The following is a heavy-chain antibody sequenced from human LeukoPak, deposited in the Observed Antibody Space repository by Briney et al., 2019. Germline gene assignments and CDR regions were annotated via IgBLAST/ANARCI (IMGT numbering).Heavy chain of an antibody. CDR2: MTPNTGNT. CDR3: TRGDY. CDR1: GYTFTNYD. J-gene: IGHJ4*02. V-gene: IGHV1-8*01. Sequence: ASVKVSCKASGYTFTNYDINWVRQATGQGLEWVGWMTPNTGNTGYAQKLQGRVTLTRNTSISTAYMKLSSLRSDDTAVYYCTRGDYWGQGTLVTVSS.